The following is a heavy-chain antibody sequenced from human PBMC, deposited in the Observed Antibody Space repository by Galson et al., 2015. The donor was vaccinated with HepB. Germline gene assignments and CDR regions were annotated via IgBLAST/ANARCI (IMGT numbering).Heavy chain of an antibody. D-gene: IGHD2-15*01. J-gene: IGHJ4*02. V-gene: IGHV3-23*01. CDR1: GLPFSGYD. CDR3: AKGVIDFVVVVADFFDY. Sequence: SLRLSCAASGLPFSGYDTNWVRQTSGKGLEWVSAISGGGDKTYYADSVKGRFTISRDNSKSTLYLQMNSLRAEDTAMYYCAKGVIDFVVVVADFFDYWGQGALVTVSS. CDR2: ISGGGDKT.